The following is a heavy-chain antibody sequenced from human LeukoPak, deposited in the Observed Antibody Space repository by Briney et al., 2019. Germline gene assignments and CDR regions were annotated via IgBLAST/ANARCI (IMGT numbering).Heavy chain of an antibody. CDR1: GYTFTSYY. Sequence: ASVKVSCKESGYTFTSYYMHWVRQAPGQGLEWMGIINASGGSTTYAQKFQGRVTLTRDMSTSTDYLELSSLRSEDTAVYYCARQRGGQYEDGFDMWGQGTMVTVSS. CDR3: ARQRGGQYEDGFDM. V-gene: IGHV1-46*01. CDR2: INASGGST. D-gene: IGHD2-8*01. J-gene: IGHJ3*02.